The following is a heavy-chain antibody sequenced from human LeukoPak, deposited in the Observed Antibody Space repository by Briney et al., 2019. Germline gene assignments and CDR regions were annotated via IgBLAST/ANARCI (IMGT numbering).Heavy chain of an antibody. Sequence: PGGSLRLSCAASGFTFSTYSMNWVRQAPGKGLEWVSSISSSSNYIYYADSVKGRITISRDNAKNSLYLQMNSLRAEDTAVYYCARSNWNYWIAFDIWGQGTMVTVSS. CDR2: ISSSSNYI. CDR3: ARSNWNYWIAFDI. CDR1: GFTFSTYS. V-gene: IGHV3-21*01. J-gene: IGHJ3*02. D-gene: IGHD1-7*01.